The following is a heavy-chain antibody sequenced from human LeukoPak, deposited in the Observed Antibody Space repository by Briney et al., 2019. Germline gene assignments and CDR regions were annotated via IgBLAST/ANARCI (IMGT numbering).Heavy chain of an antibody. J-gene: IGHJ4*02. Sequence: ASVKVSCKASGYTFTSYAMHWVRQAPGQRLEWMGWINAGNGNTKYSQKFQGRVTLTRDTSASTAYMELSSLRSEDTAVYYCARGLGGYYFDYWGQGTLVTVSS. CDR3: ARGLGGYYFDY. V-gene: IGHV1-3*01. CDR1: GYTFTSYA. CDR2: INAGNGNT. D-gene: IGHD5-12*01.